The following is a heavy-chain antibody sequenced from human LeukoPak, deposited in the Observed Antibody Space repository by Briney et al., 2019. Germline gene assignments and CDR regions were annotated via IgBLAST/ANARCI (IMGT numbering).Heavy chain of an antibody. D-gene: IGHD2-15*01. Sequence: GGSLRLSCAASGFTFSDYGMNWVRQAPGKGLDWVSHISSTSSSIYYIDSVKGRFTISRDNAKNSLYLQMNSLRAEDTAVYYCARDGYCSGGSCYDAFDIWGQGTMVTVSS. J-gene: IGHJ3*02. CDR1: GFTFSDYG. CDR3: ARDGYCSGGSCYDAFDI. V-gene: IGHV3-48*01. CDR2: ISSTSSSI.